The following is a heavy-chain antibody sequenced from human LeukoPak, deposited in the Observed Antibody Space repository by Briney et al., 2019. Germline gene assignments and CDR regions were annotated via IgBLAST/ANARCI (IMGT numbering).Heavy chain of an antibody. Sequence: GGSLRLSWAASGFTFSDAWMSWVRQAPGKGLEWVGRIKSITDGGTTDYAAPVKGRFTISRDDSKNTLYLQMNSLKTEDTAVYYCTTETYGSGSYYRSHYWGQGTLVTVSS. CDR2: IKSITDGGTT. CDR3: TTETYGSGSYYRSHY. CDR1: GFTFSDAW. V-gene: IGHV3-15*01. D-gene: IGHD3-10*01. J-gene: IGHJ4*02.